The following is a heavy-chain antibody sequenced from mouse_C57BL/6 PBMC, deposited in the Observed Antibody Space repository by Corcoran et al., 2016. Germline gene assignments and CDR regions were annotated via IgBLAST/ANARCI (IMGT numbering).Heavy chain of an antibody. CDR3: ARDYGSSYGGAMDS. D-gene: IGHD1-1*01. J-gene: IGHJ4*01. V-gene: IGHV1-81*01. CDR1: GYTFTSYG. Sequence: QVQLQQSGAELARPGASVKLSCKASGYTFTSYGISWVKQRTGQGLEWIGEIYPRSGNTYYNEKFKGKATLTADKSSSTAYMELRSLTSEDSAVYFCARDYGSSYGGAMDSWGQGTSVTVSS. CDR2: IYPRSGNT.